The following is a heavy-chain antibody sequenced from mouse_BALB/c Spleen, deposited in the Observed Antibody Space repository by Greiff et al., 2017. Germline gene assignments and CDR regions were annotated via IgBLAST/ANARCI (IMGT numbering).Heavy chain of an antibody. D-gene: IGHD1-2*01. CDR3: ARDRITTVDY. J-gene: IGHJ2*01. CDR1: GFTFSSYG. V-gene: IGHV5-6-3*01. CDR2: INSNGGST. Sequence: HLVESGGGLVQPGGSLKLSCAASGFTFSSYGMSWVRQTPDKRLELVATINSNGGSTYYPDSVKGRFTISRDNAKNTLYLQMSSLKSEDTAMYYCARDRITTVDYWGQGTTLTVSS.